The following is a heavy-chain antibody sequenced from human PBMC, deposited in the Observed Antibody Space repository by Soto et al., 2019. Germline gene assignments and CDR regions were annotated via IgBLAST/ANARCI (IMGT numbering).Heavy chain of an antibody. V-gene: IGHV4-59*08. CDR1: GRSLSNFY. J-gene: IGHJ6*03. CDR3: ARTVLGPDLLADSFVDYYYYMDA. CDR2: VYYTGST. D-gene: IGHD3-9*01. Sequence: SETLSLTCTLSGRSLSNFYWSWIRPPPGKGLEWIGYVYYTGSTSYNPSLKRRVTFSADSSRGQFSLRLNSVTAADTAVYYCARTVLGPDLLADSFVDYYYYMDAWGQGTTVTVSS.